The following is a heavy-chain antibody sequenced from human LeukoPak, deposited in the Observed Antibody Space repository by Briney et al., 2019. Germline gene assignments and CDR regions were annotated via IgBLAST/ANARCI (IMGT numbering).Heavy chain of an antibody. V-gene: IGHV4-38-2*01. CDR2: IYHSGST. CDR1: GYSISSGYY. CDR3: ASHVEIVATTIDY. J-gene: IGHJ4*02. D-gene: IGHD5-12*01. Sequence: SETLSLTCAVSGYSISSGYYWGWIRQPPGKGLEWIGSIYHSGSTYYNPSLKSRVTISIDTSKNQFSLKLSSVTAADTAVYYCASHVEIVATTIDYWGQGTLVTVSS.